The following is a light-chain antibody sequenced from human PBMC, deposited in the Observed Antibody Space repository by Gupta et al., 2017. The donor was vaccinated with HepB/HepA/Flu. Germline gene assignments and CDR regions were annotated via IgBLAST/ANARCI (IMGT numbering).Light chain of an antibody. CDR3: QQYNTFPWT. CDR1: QSVRLS. J-gene: IGKJ1*01. Sequence: DIQMTQSPSTLSASVGDRVTLSCRTSQSVRLSLAWYQQKPEKAPRLLIYKASNLQSGVSSRFSGSGSETEFTLTINSLKPDDFATYFCQQYNTFPWTFGPGTKVHIK. CDR2: KAS. V-gene: IGKV1-5*03.